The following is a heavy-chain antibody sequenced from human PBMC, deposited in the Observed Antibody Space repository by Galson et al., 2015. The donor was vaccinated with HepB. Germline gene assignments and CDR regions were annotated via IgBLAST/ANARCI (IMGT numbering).Heavy chain of an antibody. V-gene: IGHV3-23*01. CDR3: AKDPGYCSSTSCVRNWYFDL. CDR1: GFTFSSYV. Sequence: SLRLSCAASGFTFSSYVMSWVRQAPGKGLEWVSGISGSGGSTYYADSVKGRFTISRDNSKNTLYLQMNSLRAEDTAIYYCAKDPGYCSSTSCVRNWYFDLWGRGTLVTVSS. J-gene: IGHJ2*01. D-gene: IGHD2-2*01. CDR2: ISGSGGST.